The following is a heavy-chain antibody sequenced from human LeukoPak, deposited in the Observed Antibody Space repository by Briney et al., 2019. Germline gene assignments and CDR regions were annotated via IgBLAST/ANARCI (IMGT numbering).Heavy chain of an antibody. CDR1: GFTFSSYS. J-gene: IGHJ4*02. V-gene: IGHV3-20*04. Sequence: PGGSLRLSCAASGFTFSSYSMNWVRQAPGKGLGWVSAIRWSGGRIRYVDSVKGRFIISRDNAKKSVYLQMNSLRAEDTALYYCARGEDYFDYWGQGTLVTVTS. CDR3: ARGEDYFDY. D-gene: IGHD1-26*01. CDR2: IRWSGGRI.